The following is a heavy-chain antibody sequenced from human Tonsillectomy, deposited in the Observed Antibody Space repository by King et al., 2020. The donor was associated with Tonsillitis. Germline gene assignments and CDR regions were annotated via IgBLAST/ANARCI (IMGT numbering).Heavy chain of an antibody. D-gene: IGHD2-8*02. J-gene: IGHJ4*02. V-gene: IGHV3-9*01. CDR3: AKASAILYYFDY. Sequence: VQLVESGGGLVQPGRSLRLSCAASGFTFDDYAMHWVRHAPGKGLEWVSGISWNSGSIGYADSVKGRFTISRDNAKNSLYLQMNSLRAEDTALYYCAKASAILYYFDYWGQGTLVTVSS. CDR2: ISWNSGSI. CDR1: GFTFDDYA.